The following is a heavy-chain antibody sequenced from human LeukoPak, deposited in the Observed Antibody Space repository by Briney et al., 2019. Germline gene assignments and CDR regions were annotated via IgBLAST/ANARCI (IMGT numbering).Heavy chain of an antibody. CDR2: IYSGGST. D-gene: IGHD6-13*01. J-gene: IGHJ4*02. CDR3: ARTSSSWYYFDY. Sequence: GGSLRLSCAASGFTVSSNYMSWVRQAPGKGLEWVSVIYSGGSTYYADSVEGRFTISRDNSKNTLYLQMNSLRAEDTAVYYCARTSSSWYYFDYWGQGTLVTVSS. V-gene: IGHV3-53*01. CDR1: GFTVSSNY.